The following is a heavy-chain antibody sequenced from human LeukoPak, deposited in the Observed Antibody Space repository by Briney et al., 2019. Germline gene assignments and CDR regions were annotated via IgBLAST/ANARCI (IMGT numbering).Heavy chain of an antibody. Sequence: RPGGSLRLSCAASGFTFSHYSMHWVRQAPGKGLEYVSAINSNEDDTYYVNSVKGRFTISRDNSKNTLYLQMGSLRAEDMAVYYCARDPGRSPDYWGQGTLVTVSS. V-gene: IGHV3-64*01. D-gene: IGHD1-26*01. CDR2: INSNEDDT. CDR1: GFTFSHYS. J-gene: IGHJ4*02. CDR3: ARDPGRSPDY.